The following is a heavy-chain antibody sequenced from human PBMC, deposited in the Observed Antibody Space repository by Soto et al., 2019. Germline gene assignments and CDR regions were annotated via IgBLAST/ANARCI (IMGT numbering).Heavy chain of an antibody. CDR1: GGSVSSHVHF. CDR2: IYYSGNT. D-gene: IGHD4-17*01. Sequence: QLQLQESGPGLVKPSETLSLTCTVSGGSVSSHVHFWGWIRQPPGKGLEWIGSIYYSGNTYYNPSLTSRVTISVDRSKNQFSLYLSSVTAADTAVYYCASIHGDWRNWFDPWGQGTLVTVSS. V-gene: IGHV4-39*01. J-gene: IGHJ5*02. CDR3: ASIHGDWRNWFDP.